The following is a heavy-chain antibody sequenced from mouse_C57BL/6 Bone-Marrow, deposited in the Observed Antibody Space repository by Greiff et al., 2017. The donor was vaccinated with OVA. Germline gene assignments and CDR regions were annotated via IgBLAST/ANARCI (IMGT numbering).Heavy chain of an antibody. CDR2: ISGGGGNT. CDR1: GFTFSSYT. CDR3: ARHGSKDY. Sequence: EVNLVESGGGLVKPGGSLKLSCAASGFTFSSYTMSWVRQTPEKRLEWVATISGGGGNTYYPDSVKGRFTISRDNAKNTLYLQMSSLRSEDTALYYCARHGSKDYWGQGTTLTVSS. D-gene: IGHD1-1*01. V-gene: IGHV5-9*01. J-gene: IGHJ2*01.